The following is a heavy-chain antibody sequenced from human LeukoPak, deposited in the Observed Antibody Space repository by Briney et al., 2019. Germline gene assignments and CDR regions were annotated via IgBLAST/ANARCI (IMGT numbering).Heavy chain of an antibody. CDR3: ARRGGSSSRRSPIDY. D-gene: IGHD6-6*01. CDR2: IKQDGSQR. J-gene: IGHJ4*02. CDR1: GFTFGDYA. V-gene: IGHV3-7*01. Sequence: PGGSLRLSCTTSGFTFGDYAMNWVRQAPGKGPEWVANIKQDGSQRYYVDSVRGRFTISRDNAKNSLFLQMNGLRAEDTAVYYCARRGGSSSRRSPIDYWGQGTLVTVSS.